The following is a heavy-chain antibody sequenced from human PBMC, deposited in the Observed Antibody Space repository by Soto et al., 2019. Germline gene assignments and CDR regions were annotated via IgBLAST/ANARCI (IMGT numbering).Heavy chain of an antibody. CDR3: ARGEGSGSYYNEADY. V-gene: IGHV3-30-3*01. J-gene: IGHJ4*02. Sequence: GGSLRLSCAASGFTFSSYAMHWVRQAPGKGLERVAVISYDGSNKYYADSVKGRFTISRDNSKNTLYLQMNSLRAEDTVVYYCARGEGSGSYYNEADYWGQGTLVTVSS. CDR2: ISYDGSNK. CDR1: GFTFSSYA. D-gene: IGHD3-10*01.